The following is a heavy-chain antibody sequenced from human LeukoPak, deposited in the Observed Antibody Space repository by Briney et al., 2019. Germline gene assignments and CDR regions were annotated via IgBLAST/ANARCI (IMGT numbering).Heavy chain of an antibody. D-gene: IGHD1-26*01. J-gene: IGHJ4*02. CDR1: GFTFSSYA. Sequence: GGSLRLSCAASGFTFSSYAMHWVRQAPGKGLEYVSAISSNGGSTYYANSVKGRFTISRDNSKNTLYLQMGSLRAEDMAVYYCARVGGWELHKGAFDYWGQGTLVTVSS. V-gene: IGHV3-64*01. CDR3: ARVGGWELHKGAFDY. CDR2: ISSNGGST.